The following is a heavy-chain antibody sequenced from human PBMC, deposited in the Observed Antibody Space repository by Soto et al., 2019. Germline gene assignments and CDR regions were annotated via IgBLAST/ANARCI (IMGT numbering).Heavy chain of an antibody. V-gene: IGHV4-38-2*01. CDR1: GYSISSGYY. D-gene: IGHD3-3*01. J-gene: IGHJ6*02. Sequence: PSETLSLTCAVSGYSISSGYYWGWLRQPPGKGLEWIGSIYHSGSTYYNPSLKSRVTISVDTSKNQFSLKLSSVTAADTAVYYCASPSYDFWSGYPTSYYYYGMDVWGQGTTVTVSS. CDR3: ASPSYDFWSGYPTSYYYYGMDV. CDR2: IYHSGST.